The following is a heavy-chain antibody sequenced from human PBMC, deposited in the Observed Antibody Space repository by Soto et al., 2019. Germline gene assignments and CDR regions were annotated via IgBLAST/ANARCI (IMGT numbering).Heavy chain of an antibody. CDR3: PKDRLAGNFDY. CDR1: GFTFNKYA. Sequence: EVQVLDSGGGLVQPGGSLRLSCAASGFTFNKYAMNWVRQAPGKGLEWVATISATGGSTYYADSVKGRFTISRDNSKNTLYSQMYGLRVEDTAVYYCPKDRLAGNFDYWGQGTQVTASS. V-gene: IGHV3-23*01. J-gene: IGHJ4*02. CDR2: ISATGGST.